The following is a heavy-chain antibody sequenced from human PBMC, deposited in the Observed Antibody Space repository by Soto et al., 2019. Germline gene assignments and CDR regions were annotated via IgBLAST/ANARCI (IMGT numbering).Heavy chain of an antibody. D-gene: IGHD3-10*01. J-gene: IGHJ5*02. CDR1: GYNFLTYG. CDR3: ARDRPGIRVIRAVKTYNYFDP. CDR2: ISTDNTHR. V-gene: IGHV1-18*01. Sequence: GASVKVSCKASGYNFLTYGISWLRQAPGRGLEWMGWISTDNTHRNYAQNFQERVTMTTDTSTNTAYMELRSLRSDDTAIYYCARDRPGIRVIRAVKTYNYFDPWGQGTLVTVSS.